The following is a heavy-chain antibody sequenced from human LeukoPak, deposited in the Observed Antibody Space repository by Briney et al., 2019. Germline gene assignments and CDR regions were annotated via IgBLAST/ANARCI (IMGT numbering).Heavy chain of an antibody. CDR3: ARDLDGPAPLDY. J-gene: IGHJ4*02. V-gene: IGHV1-18*01. CDR1: GYSFAGYG. D-gene: IGHD2-2*01. Sequence: ASVKVSCKASGYSFAGYGISWVRQAPGHGLEWIGWISTYSGNTNYAHNLQGRITVTTETSTSTAYMELRSLRSDDTAIYYCARDLDGPAPLDYWGQGTLVTVSS. CDR2: ISTYSGNT.